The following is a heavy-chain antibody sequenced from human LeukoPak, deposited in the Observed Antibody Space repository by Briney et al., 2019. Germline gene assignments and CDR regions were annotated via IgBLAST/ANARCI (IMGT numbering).Heavy chain of an antibody. Sequence: GGSLRLSCAASGFTVSSNYMSWVRQAPGKGLEWVSVIYSGGSTYYADSVKGRFTISRDNSKNTLYLQMNSLRAEDTAVYYCAKDNRVLLWFGEFNYWGQGTLVTVSS. CDR3: AKDNRVLLWFGEFNY. CDR1: GFTVSSNY. J-gene: IGHJ4*02. D-gene: IGHD3-10*01. V-gene: IGHV3-53*01. CDR2: IYSGGST.